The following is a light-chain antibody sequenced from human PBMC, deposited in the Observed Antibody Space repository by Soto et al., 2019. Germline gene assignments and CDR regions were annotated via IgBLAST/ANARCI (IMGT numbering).Light chain of an antibody. V-gene: IGLV2-14*01. CDR2: EVN. Sequence: QSALTQPASVSGSPGQTITISCAGTKFDIGRYNYVSWYRQHPGEAPKLIIFEVNNRPSGISNRFTGSKSGNTASLTISGLQVEGGGLYFCSSYTSASALGIFGGGTKVTVL. CDR1: KFDIGRYNY. CDR3: SSYTSASALGI. J-gene: IGLJ2*01.